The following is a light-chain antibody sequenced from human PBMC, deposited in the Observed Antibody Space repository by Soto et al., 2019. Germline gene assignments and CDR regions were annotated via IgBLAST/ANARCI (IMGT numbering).Light chain of an antibody. CDR1: QDITSY. CDR2: AAS. J-gene: IGKJ4*01. V-gene: IGKV1D-16*01. Sequence: DVPMTQSPSSLSASVGDRVTITCRASQDITSYLAWYQQKPGNAPKSLIYAASSLQTGVPSRFSGSESGTDFTLTISNLQPEDSATYYCQQYNIYPLTFGGGTKVEIK. CDR3: QQYNIYPLT.